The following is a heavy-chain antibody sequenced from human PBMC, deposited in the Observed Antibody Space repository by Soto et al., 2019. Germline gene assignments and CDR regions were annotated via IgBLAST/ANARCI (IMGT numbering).Heavy chain of an antibody. CDR2: INPNSGGT. Sequence: SVKVSCKASGYTFTGYYMHWVRQAPGQGLEWMGWINPNSGGTNYAQKFQGRVTMTRDTSISTAYMELSRLRSDDTAVYYCASLPVLWETYGMDVWGQGTTVTVSS. D-gene: IGHD3-16*01. V-gene: IGHV1-2*02. CDR1: GYTFTGYY. CDR3: ASLPVLWETYGMDV. J-gene: IGHJ6*02.